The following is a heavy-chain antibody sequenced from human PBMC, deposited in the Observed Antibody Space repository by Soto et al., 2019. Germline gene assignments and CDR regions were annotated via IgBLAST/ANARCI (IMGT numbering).Heavy chain of an antibody. D-gene: IGHD6-19*01. CDR2: IYNTVST. CDR1: SFSINSRHY. J-gene: IGHJ4*02. Sequence: ASETLSLTCSVSSFSINSRHYWGWIRQPPGKGLEWIASIYNTVSTHYNPSLKSRATISLDTSQNQFSLRLNSVTAADTAIYYCARNASGRYFDYWGPGRLVTVSS. V-gene: IGHV4-38-2*02. CDR3: ARNASGRYFDY.